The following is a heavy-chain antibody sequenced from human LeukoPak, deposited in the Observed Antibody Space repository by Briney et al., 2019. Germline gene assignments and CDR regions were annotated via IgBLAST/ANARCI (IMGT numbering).Heavy chain of an antibody. V-gene: IGHV3-21*01. CDR1: GFTFSSYS. D-gene: IGHD5-12*01. Sequence: GGSLRLSCAASGFTFSSYSMSWVRQAPGKGLEWVSSISSSSSYIYYADSVKGRFTISRDNAKNSLYLQMNSLRAEDTAVYYCARTKRDSGYAFDYWGQGTLVTVSS. CDR2: ISSSSSYI. J-gene: IGHJ4*02. CDR3: ARTKRDSGYAFDY.